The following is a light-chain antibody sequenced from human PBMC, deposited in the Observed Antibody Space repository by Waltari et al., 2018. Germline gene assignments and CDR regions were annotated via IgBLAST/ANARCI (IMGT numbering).Light chain of an antibody. V-gene: IGKV1-39*01. J-gene: IGKJ2*01. CDR3: QQSYSTPRT. CDR1: QSISSY. CDR2: AAS. Sequence: DIQMTQSPYSLSTSVGDRVTITCRASQSISSYLNWYQQKPGKAPKLLIYAASSLQSGVPSRFSGSGSGTDFTLTISSLQREDFVTYYCQQSYSTPRTFGQGTRLEIK.